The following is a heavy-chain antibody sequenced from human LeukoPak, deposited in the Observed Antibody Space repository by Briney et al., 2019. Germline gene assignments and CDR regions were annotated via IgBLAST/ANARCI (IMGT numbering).Heavy chain of an antibody. CDR2: IKEDGSEK. D-gene: IGHD6-13*01. CDR1: GFTFSRYW. CDR3: ARDSSSWYRGYYYYGMDV. V-gene: IGHV3-7*01. Sequence: GGSLRLSCAASGFTFSRYWMSWVRQAREKGREWVAYIKEDGSEKYYVDSVKGRFTISRDNAKNSLHLQMSTLRAEDTAVYYCARDSSSWYRGYYYYGMDVWGQGTTVTVSS. J-gene: IGHJ6*02.